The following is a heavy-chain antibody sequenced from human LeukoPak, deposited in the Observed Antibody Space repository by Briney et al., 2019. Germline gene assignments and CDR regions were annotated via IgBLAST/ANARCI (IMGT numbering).Heavy chain of an antibody. J-gene: IGHJ4*02. V-gene: IGHV3-30*03. CDR2: ISYDGSNK. Sequence: QSGGSLXLSCAASGFTFSSYGMHWVRQAPGKGLEWVAVISYDGSNKYYADSVKGRFTISRDNSKNTLYLQMNSLRAEDTAVYYCARGELAPGGDYWGQGTLVTVSS. CDR1: GFTFSSYG. CDR3: ARGELAPGGDY. D-gene: IGHD1-26*01.